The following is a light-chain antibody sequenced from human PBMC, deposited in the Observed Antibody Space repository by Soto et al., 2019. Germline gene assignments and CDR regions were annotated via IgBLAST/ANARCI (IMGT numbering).Light chain of an antibody. CDR3: QQRDNWPWT. V-gene: IGKV3-11*01. CDR1: QSVRSN. CDR2: DVS. Sequence: EIVLTQSPATLSLSPGERATLSCRASQSVRSNLAWYQHKPGQAPRLLIHDVSNRATGIPGRFSGSGFGTDFTLTISNVEPEDFAVYYCQQRDNWPWTFGQGAKVEIK. J-gene: IGKJ1*01.